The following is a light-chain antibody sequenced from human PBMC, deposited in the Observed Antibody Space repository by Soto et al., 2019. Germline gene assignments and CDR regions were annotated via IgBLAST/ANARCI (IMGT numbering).Light chain of an antibody. CDR3: QSYDATNQV. CDR1: SGSIASNY. J-gene: IGLJ3*02. Sequence: FLLTQPHSVSESPGKTVIISCTRSSGSIASNYVHWYQQRPGSSPTTVIYEDNQRPSGVPDRFSGSIDSSSNSASLTISGLETEDEADYYCQSYDATNQVFGGGTKLTVL. V-gene: IGLV6-57*01. CDR2: EDN.